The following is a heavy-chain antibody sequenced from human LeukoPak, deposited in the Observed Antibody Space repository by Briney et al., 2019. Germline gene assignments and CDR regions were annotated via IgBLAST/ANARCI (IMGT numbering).Heavy chain of an antibody. J-gene: IGHJ4*02. Sequence: SQTLSLTCAVSGGSISSGGYSWSWIRQPPGKGLEWIGYIYDSGSTYYNPSLKSRVTISVDRSKNQFSLKLSSVTAADTAVYYCARSYGDYVGNYWGQGTLVTVSS. CDR3: ARSYGDYVGNY. CDR2: IYDSGST. V-gene: IGHV4-30-2*01. D-gene: IGHD4-17*01. CDR1: GGSISSGGYS.